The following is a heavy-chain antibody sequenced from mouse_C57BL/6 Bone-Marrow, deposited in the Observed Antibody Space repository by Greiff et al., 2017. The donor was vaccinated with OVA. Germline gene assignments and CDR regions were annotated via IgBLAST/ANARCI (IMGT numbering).Heavy chain of an antibody. Sequence: VQLQQPGTELVKPGASVKLSCKVSGYTFTSYWMHWVKQRPGQGLEWIGNINPSNGGTNYNEKFKSKATLTVDKSSSTAYMQLSSLTSEDSAVYYCARSWESAITTVVPHYFDYWDQGTTLTVSS. CDR1: GYTFTSYW. J-gene: IGHJ2*01. CDR3: ARSWESAITTVVPHYFDY. V-gene: IGHV1-53*01. D-gene: IGHD1-1*01. CDR2: INPSNGGT.